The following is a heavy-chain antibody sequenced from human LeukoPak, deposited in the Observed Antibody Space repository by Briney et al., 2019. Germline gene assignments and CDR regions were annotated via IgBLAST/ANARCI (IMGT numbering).Heavy chain of an antibody. CDR3: ARGSGSYCNDY. D-gene: IGHD1-26*01. Sequence: GGSLRLSCAASGFTFSSYWMSWVRQAPGKGLEWVANIKQDGSEKYYVDSVKGRSTISRDNAKNSLYLQMNSLRAEDTAVYYCARGSGSYCNDYWGQGTLVTVSS. V-gene: IGHV3-7*01. CDR1: GFTFSSYW. CDR2: IKQDGSEK. J-gene: IGHJ4*02.